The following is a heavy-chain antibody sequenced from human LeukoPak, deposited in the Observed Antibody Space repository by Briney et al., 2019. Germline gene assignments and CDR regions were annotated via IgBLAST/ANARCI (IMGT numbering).Heavy chain of an antibody. CDR2: INPNSGGT. CDR1: GYIFTDYY. D-gene: IGHD5-24*01. Sequence: ASVKVSCKASGYIFTDYYMHWVRQAPGQELGWMGRINPNSGGTNYAQKFQGRVTITRNTSISTAYMELSSLRSEDTAVYYCARRRRDGYKDYWGQGTLVTVSS. J-gene: IGHJ4*02. CDR3: ARRRRDGYKDY. V-gene: IGHV1/OR15-1*04.